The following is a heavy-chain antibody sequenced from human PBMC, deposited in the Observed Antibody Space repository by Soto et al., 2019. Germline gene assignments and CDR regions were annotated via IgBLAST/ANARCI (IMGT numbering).Heavy chain of an antibody. CDR3: ARDTDGSEFRYFDH. Sequence: SETLSLTCPFSGFTISSYYWSWIRQPPGKGLEWIGYIYYSGSTNYNPSLKSRVTISVDTSKNQFSLKLSSVTAADTAVYYCARDTDGSEFRYFDHWGQGTLVTVSS. D-gene: IGHD3-10*01. CDR2: IYYSGST. CDR1: GFTISSYY. J-gene: IGHJ4*02. V-gene: IGHV4-59*12.